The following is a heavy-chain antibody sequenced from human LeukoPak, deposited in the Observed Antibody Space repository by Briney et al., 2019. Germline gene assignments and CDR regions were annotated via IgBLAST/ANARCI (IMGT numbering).Heavy chain of an antibody. CDR2: ISSDDTTI. CDR3: ARDMWAPKWYFDL. CDR1: GFTFSSYS. V-gene: IGHV3-48*02. Sequence: PGGSLRLSCVASGFTFSSYSMNWVRQPPGKGPEWVSYISSDDTTIYYADSVKGRFTISRDNAKNSPYLQMNSLRDEDTAVYYCARDMWAPKWYFDLWGRGTLVTVSS. J-gene: IGHJ2*01. D-gene: IGHD1-26*01.